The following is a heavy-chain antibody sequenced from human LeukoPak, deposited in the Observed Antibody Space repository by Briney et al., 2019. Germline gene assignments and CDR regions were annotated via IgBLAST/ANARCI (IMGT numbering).Heavy chain of an antibody. Sequence: NPSETLSLTCAVYGGSFSGYFSTWIRQPPGKGLEWIGEINHSGRTNYNPSLKRRVTISLDTSNNQFSLQLSSVTAADAAVYYCGRGRRRGNDRTKKGYHYYGLDVWGKGTAVTVSS. CDR1: GGSFSGYF. V-gene: IGHV4-34*01. CDR3: GRGRRRGNDRTKKGYHYYGLDV. J-gene: IGHJ6*04. CDR2: INHSGRT. D-gene: IGHD2-8*01.